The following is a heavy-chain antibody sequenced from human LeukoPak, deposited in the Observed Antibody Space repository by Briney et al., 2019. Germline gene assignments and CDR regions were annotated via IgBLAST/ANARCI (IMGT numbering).Heavy chain of an antibody. V-gene: IGHV4-59*01. Sequence: SETLSLTCTVSGGSISSYYWSWIRQPPGKGLEWIGYIYYSGSTNYNPSLKSRVTISVDTSKNHFSLKISSVTAADTAVYYCARDAAAAGWFDPWGQGTLVTVSS. CDR1: GGSISSYY. CDR3: ARDAAAAGWFDP. CDR2: IYYSGST. J-gene: IGHJ5*02. D-gene: IGHD6-13*01.